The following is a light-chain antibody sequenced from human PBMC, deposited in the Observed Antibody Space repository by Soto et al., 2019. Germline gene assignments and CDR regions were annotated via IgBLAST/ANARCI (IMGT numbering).Light chain of an antibody. Sequence: SALTQPASVSGSPGQSITISCTGTSTDVGAYNLVSWYQQHPGRVPNLIIYEDIKRPSGVSSRFSGSKSGNTASLTISGLQAEDEADYYCCSYAGSRTLVFGGGTKVTVL. CDR1: STDVGAYNL. CDR2: EDI. J-gene: IGLJ2*01. CDR3: CSYAGSRTLV. V-gene: IGLV2-23*01.